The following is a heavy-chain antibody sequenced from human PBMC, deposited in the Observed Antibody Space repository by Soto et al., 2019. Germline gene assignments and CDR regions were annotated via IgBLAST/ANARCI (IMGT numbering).Heavy chain of an antibody. CDR2: ISTDGSIT. J-gene: IGHJ4*02. D-gene: IGHD2-8*01. CDR3: ARDTNGLHY. CDR1: GLIFSNYK. V-gene: IGHV3-74*01. Sequence: EVQLVESGGGLVQPGGSLRLSCAASGLIFSNYKMHWVRQAPGKGLVWVSRISTDGSITDYADSVKGRFTVSRDNAKNTLYLQMNSLRVDDTAVHYCARDTNGLHYWGQGTLVTVSS.